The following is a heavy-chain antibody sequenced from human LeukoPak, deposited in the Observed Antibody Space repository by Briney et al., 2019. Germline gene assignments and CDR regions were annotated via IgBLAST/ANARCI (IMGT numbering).Heavy chain of an antibody. CDR2: IYSGGST. Sequence: PGGSLRLSCAASGFSVCSNYMTWVRQAPGKGLECVSVIYSGGSTYYADSVKGRFTISRHNTKNTLYLQMNSLRAEDTAVYYCSSSSPTSYTDYWGQGTLVTVSS. CDR1: GFSVCSNY. CDR3: SSSSPTSYTDY. D-gene: IGHD6-13*01. J-gene: IGHJ4*02. V-gene: IGHV3-53*04.